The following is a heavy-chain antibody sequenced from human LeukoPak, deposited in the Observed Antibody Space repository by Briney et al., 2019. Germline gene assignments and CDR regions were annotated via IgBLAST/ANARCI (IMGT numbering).Heavy chain of an antibody. D-gene: IGHD6-13*01. CDR3: ARQRIAAVGRGDFDY. V-gene: IGHV4-39*01. J-gene: IGHJ4*02. Sequence: SETLSLTCTVSGGSISSSSSYWGWIRQPPGKGPEWIGSVHYSGSTYNHPSLKSRVNITVDTSKNQFSLKLSCVSAADTAVYYCARQRIAAVGRGDFDYWGQGTLVTVSS. CDR2: VHYSGST. CDR1: GGSISSSSSY.